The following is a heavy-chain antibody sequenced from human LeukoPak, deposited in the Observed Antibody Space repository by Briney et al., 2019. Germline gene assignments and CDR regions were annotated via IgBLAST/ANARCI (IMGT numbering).Heavy chain of an antibody. J-gene: IGHJ4*02. CDR1: GYTFTGYH. Sequence: ASVKVSCRASGYTFTGYHMHWVRQAPGQGLEWMGRINPNSGDTNYAQKFQGRVTMTRDTSITTAYMELSRLRSDDTAMYYCARDYCSSTSCLFDYWGQGTLVTVSS. CDR3: ARDYCSSTSCLFDY. CDR2: INPNSGDT. D-gene: IGHD2-2*01. V-gene: IGHV1-2*06.